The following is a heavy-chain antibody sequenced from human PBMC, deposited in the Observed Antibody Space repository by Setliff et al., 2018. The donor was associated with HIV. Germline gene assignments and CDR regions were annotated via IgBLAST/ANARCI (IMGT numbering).Heavy chain of an antibody. CDR1: GGTFRGFG. D-gene: IGHD2-2*01. Sequence: ASVKVSCKASGGTFRGFGISWVVQAPGQGLEWMGQIIPIFGTPRYAQKLQGRVTTTTDTSTSTAYMELRSLRSDDTAVYYCARGPPIVVVPAALLTFDYWGQGTLVTVSS. CDR2: IIPIFGTP. V-gene: IGHV1-69*05. CDR3: ARGPPIVVVPAALLTFDY. J-gene: IGHJ4*02.